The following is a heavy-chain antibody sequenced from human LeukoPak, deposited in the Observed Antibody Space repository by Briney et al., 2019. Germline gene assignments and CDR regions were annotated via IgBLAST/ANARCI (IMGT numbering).Heavy chain of an antibody. J-gene: IGHJ6*04. CDR2: INHSGST. D-gene: IGHD3-10*01. Sequence: SETLSLTCAVYGGSFSGYYWSWIRQPPGKGLEWIGEINHSGSTNYNPSLKSRVTISVDTSKNQFSLKLSSVTAADTAVYYCARHGVRGVMTRNYYYGMDVWGKGTTVTVSS. CDR1: GGSFSGYY. CDR3: ARHGVRGVMTRNYYYGMDV. V-gene: IGHV4-34*01.